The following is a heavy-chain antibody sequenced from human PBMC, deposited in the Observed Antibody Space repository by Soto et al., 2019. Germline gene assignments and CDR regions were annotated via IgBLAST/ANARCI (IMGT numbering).Heavy chain of an antibody. V-gene: IGHV3-11*04. J-gene: IGHJ6*02. CDR1: GFTFSDYY. CDR2: ISSSGSII. D-gene: IGHD6-6*01. CDR3: AKDVEALARVGGMDV. Sequence: PGGSLRLSCAASGFTFSDYYMSWIRQAPGKGLEWVSYISSSGSIIYYADSVKGRFTISRDNAKNSLYLQMNSLRAEDTAVYYCAKDVEALARVGGMDVWGQGTTVTVSS.